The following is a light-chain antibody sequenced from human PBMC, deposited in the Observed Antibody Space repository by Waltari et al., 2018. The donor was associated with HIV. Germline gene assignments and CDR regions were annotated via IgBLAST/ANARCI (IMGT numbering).Light chain of an antibody. CDR1: QSVLYSSNNKNY. V-gene: IGKV4-1*01. Sequence: DIVMTQSPDSLAVSLGERATINCKSSQSVLYSSNNKNYLAWYQQKPRQPPKLLIYWASTRESGVPGRFSGSGSATEFTLTITRLQAEDGAVYYCQQYFSTPNTFGQGTKLEIK. CDR3: QQYFSTPNT. CDR2: WAS. J-gene: IGKJ2*01.